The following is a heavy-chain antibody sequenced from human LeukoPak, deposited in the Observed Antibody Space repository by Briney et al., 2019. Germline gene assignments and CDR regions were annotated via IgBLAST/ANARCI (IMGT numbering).Heavy chain of an antibody. D-gene: IGHD3-10*01. CDR1: GFTFSNYN. V-gene: IGHV3-21*01. J-gene: IGHJ3*02. Sequence: GGSLRLSCAASGFTFSNYNMHRVRQAPGKGLEWVSSISSSSSYIYYADSLEGRSTISRDNSKNSLYLQMNSLRAEDTAVYYCARDKDFGVVDDAFDIWGQGTMVTVSS. CDR2: ISSSSSYI. CDR3: ARDKDFGVVDDAFDI.